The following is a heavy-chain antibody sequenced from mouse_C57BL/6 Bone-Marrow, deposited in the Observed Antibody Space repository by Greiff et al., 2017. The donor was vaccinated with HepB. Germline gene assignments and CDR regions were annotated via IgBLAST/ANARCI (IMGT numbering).Heavy chain of an antibody. D-gene: IGHD3-2*02. Sequence: QVQLKESGAELVMPGASVKLSCKASGYTFTSYWMHWVKQRPGQGLEWIGEIDPSDSYTNYNQKFKGKSTLTVDKSSSTAYMQLSSLTSEDSAVYYCAREGLDSSGAWFAYWGQGTLVTVSA. CDR1: GYTFTSYW. CDR2: IDPSDSYT. CDR3: AREGLDSSGAWFAY. V-gene: IGHV1-69*01. J-gene: IGHJ3*01.